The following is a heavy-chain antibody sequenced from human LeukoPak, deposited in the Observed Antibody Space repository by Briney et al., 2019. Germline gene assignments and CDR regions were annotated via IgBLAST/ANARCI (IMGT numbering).Heavy chain of an antibody. CDR2: INSDGSST. V-gene: IGHV3-74*01. D-gene: IGHD3-22*01. CDR1: GFTFSSYW. Sequence: GGSLRLSCAASGFTFSSYWMHWVRQAPGKGLVWVSRINSDGSSTSYADSVKGRFTISRDNSKNTLYLQMNSLRAEDTAVYYCAKINHYYDSSGYFAPWFDPWGQGTLVTVSS. CDR3: AKINHYYDSSGYFAPWFDP. J-gene: IGHJ5*02.